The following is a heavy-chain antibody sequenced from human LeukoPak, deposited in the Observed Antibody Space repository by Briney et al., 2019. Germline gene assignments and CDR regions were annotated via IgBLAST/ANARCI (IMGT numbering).Heavy chain of an antibody. CDR1: VFNFSSYA. J-gene: IGHJ6*02. Sequence: PGTSLRLSCGASVFNFSSYAMHWVRQAPGKGLEGVAVMSYDGSNKYYADSVKGRFTISRDNSKNALYLLMNSLTAEDTAVYYCARPVPAGMWHYYGVHVWGQGTTVTVSS. V-gene: IGHV3-30*04. D-gene: IGHD2-2*01. CDR3: ARPVPAGMWHYYGVHV. CDR2: MSYDGSNK.